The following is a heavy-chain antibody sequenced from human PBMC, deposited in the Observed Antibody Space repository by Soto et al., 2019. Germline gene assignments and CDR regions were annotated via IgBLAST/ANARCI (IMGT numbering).Heavy chain of an antibody. CDR3: AKGASYYYDSSGYYDY. CDR1: GFTFSNYA. Sequence: LRLSCAASGFTFSNYAMSWVRQAPGKGLEWVSAVSGSGGSTFYAGSVKGRFTISRDNSKNTLSLQMNSLRAEDTAVYYCAKGASYYYDSSGYYDYWGQGTLVTVSS. V-gene: IGHV3-23*01. J-gene: IGHJ4*02. CDR2: VSGSGGST. D-gene: IGHD3-22*01.